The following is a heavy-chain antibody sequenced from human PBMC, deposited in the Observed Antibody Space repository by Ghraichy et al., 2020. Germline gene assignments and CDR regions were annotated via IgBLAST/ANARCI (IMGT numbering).Heavy chain of an antibody. J-gene: IGHJ6*03. D-gene: IGHD6-19*01. CDR1: GISFASYA. CDR3: AKGGSLPSGNGWYELFYYYYYYMDV. Sequence: GGSLRLSCAASGISFASYAMTWVRQAPGKGLEWVSAISGSGGTTYYADSVKGRFTISRENSKNTLYLQMNGLRADDTATYFCAKGGSLPSGNGWYELFYYYYYYMDVWGKGTTVTVSS. V-gene: IGHV3-23*01. CDR2: ISGSGGTT.